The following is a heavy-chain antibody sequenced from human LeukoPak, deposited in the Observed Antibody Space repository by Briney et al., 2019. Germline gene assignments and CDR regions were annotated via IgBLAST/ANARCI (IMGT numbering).Heavy chain of an antibody. D-gene: IGHD6-6*01. CDR2: IYPDDSDT. V-gene: IGHV5-51*01. CDR1: GYSFSSYW. Sequence: GESLKISCKASGYSFSSYWIGWVRQIPGKGLEWMGVIYPDDSDTRYSPSFQGQVTISADKSISTAYLQWSSLKASDTATYFCARRKLAASAPFFAFDIWGQGTMVTVSS. CDR3: ARRKLAASAPFFAFDI. J-gene: IGHJ3*02.